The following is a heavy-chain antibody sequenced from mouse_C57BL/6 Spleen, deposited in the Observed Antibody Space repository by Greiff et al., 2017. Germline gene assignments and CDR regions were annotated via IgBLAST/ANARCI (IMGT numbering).Heavy chain of an antibody. D-gene: IGHD2-4*01. CDR1: GYTFTDYY. V-gene: IGHV1-26*01. J-gene: IGHJ2*01. CDR2: INPNNGGT. CDR3: ARVYYDYHYFDY. Sequence: EVQLQQSGPELVKPGASVKISCKASGYTFTDYYMNWVKQSHGKSLEWIGDINPNNGGTSYNQKLKGKATLTVDKSSSTAYMELRSLTSEDSAVYYCARVYYDYHYFDYWGQGTTLTVSS.